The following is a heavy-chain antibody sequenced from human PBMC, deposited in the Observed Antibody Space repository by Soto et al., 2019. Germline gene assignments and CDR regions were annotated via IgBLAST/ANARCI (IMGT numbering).Heavy chain of an antibody. J-gene: IGHJ4*02. V-gene: IGHV4-4*02. CDR3: DRHILVTGTRGFDF. Sequence: QVQLQESGPGLVKPSETLSLTCAVSGDSLSGTYWWRWGRQAPGGGLQWIGEISYSGTTHYDPSLMCRVTISMDKSRSEFSLTLISVTAADSASYYCDRHILVTGTRGFDFWGQGILVTVSS. CDR1: GDSLSGTYW. CDR2: ISYSGTT. D-gene: IGHD6-19*01.